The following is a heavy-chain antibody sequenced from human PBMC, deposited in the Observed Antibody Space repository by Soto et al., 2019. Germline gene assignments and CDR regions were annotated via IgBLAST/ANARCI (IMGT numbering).Heavy chain of an antibody. CDR2: IYYSGST. CDR1: GGSISSYY. V-gene: IGHV4-59*01. CDR3: ARGCSYSSGWYNYYGMDV. D-gene: IGHD6-19*01. J-gene: IGHJ6*02. Sequence: SETLSLTCTVPGGSISSYYWSWIRQPPGKGLEWIGYIYYSGSTNYNPSLKSRVTISVDTSKNQFSLKLSSVTAADTAVYYCARGCSYSSGWYNYYGMDVWGQGTTVTVSS.